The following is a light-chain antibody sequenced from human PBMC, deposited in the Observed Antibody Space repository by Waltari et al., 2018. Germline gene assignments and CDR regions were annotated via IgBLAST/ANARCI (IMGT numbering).Light chain of an antibody. CDR2: GAS. CDR3: QQYGSSPRT. V-gene: IGKV3-20*01. Sequence: EIVLTQSPGTLSLSPGERATLSCRASQSVSSSYLAWYQQKPGQAPRLLICGASSRATGIPDRFSGSGSGTDFTLTISRLEPEDFAVYYCQQYGSSPRTFGQGTKEEIK. J-gene: IGKJ1*01. CDR1: QSVSSSY.